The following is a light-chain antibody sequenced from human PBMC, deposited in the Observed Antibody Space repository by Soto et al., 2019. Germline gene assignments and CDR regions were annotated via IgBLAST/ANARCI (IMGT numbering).Light chain of an antibody. CDR1: HTISSSY. V-gene: IGKV3-20*01. CDR2: GIS. J-gene: IGKJ1*01. CDR3: QQYVTSSPRT. Sequence: EIVLTQSPGTLSLSPGERATLSCRASHTISSSYLAWYQQKPGQAPRLLMYGISRRATGIPDRFSGSGSGKDLTLTITRLEPEDFAVYYCQQYVTSSPRTFGQGTKVEFK.